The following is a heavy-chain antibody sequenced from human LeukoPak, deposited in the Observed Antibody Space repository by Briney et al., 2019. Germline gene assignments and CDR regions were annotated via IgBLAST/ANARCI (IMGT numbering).Heavy chain of an antibody. J-gene: IGHJ5*02. Sequence: SQTLSLTCTVSGYSISSGYFWGWIRQPPGKGLEWIGSIYHSGSTSYNPSLKSRLTISVDTSKNQFSLKLNFVTAADTAMYYCARMFRSSWYINWFDPWGQGTLVTVSS. CDR2: IYHSGST. CDR3: ARMFRSSWYINWFDP. V-gene: IGHV4-38-2*02. CDR1: GYSISSGYF. D-gene: IGHD6-13*01.